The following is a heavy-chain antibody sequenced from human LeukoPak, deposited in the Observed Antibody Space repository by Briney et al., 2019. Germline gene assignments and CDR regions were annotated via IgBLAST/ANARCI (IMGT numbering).Heavy chain of an antibody. V-gene: IGHV1-69*05. D-gene: IGHD6-13*01. CDR1: GGTFSSYA. J-gene: IGHJ5*02. Sequence: ASVKVSCKASGGTFSSYAISWVRQAPGQGLEWMGKIIPIFGAANYAQKFQGRVTITTDESTSTAYMELSSLRSEDTAVYYCARDPIAAAGPWGQGTLVTVSS. CDR2: IIPIFGAA. CDR3: ARDPIAAAGP.